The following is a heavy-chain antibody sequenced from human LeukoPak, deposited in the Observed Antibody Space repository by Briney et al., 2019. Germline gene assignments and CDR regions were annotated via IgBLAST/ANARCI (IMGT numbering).Heavy chain of an antibody. CDR3: ARVGGGTLGPAGIHDY. CDR1: GGTFSSYA. V-gene: IGHV1-69*13. Sequence: ASVKVSCKASGGTFSSYAISWVRQAPGQGLEWMGGIIPIFGTANYAQKFQGRVTITADESTSTAYMELSSLRSEDTAVYYCARVGGGTLGPAGIHDYWGQGTLVTVSS. D-gene: IGHD2-15*01. CDR2: IIPIFGTA. J-gene: IGHJ4*02.